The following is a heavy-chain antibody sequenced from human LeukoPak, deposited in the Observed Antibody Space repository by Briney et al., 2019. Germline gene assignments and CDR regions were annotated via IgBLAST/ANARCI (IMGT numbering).Heavy chain of an antibody. CDR3: ARYSGYDYRGFDY. CDR2: IYHSGST. CDR1: GGSISSGGYY. J-gene: IGHJ4*02. V-gene: IGHV4-61*08. Sequence: SETLSLTCTVSGGSISSGGYYWSWIRQPPGKGLEWIGYIYHSGSTNYNPSLKSRVTISVDTSKNQFSLKLSSVTAADTAVYYCARYSGYDYRGFDYWGQGTLVTVSS. D-gene: IGHD5-12*01.